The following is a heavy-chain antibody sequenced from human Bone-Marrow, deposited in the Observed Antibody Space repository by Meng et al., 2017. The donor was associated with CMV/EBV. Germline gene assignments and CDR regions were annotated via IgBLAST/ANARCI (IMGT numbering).Heavy chain of an antibody. J-gene: IGHJ6*02. D-gene: IGHD6-13*01. Sequence: ASVKVSCKASGYTFTSYYMHWVRQAPGHGLEGMGIINPSGGSTSYAQKFQGRVTMTRDTSTSTVYMELSSLRSEDTAVYYCARDGIAAANYYYGMDVWGQGTTVTVSS. CDR1: GYTFTSYY. V-gene: IGHV1-46*01. CDR2: INPSGGST. CDR3: ARDGIAAANYYYGMDV.